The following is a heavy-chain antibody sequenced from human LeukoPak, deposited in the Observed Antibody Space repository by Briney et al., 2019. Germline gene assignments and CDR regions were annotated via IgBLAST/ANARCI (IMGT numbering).Heavy chain of an antibody. CDR3: ARAYGYSYGYFDY. J-gene: IGHJ4*02. CDR1: GGSISSGSYY. Sequence: PSQTLSLTCTVSGGSISSGSYYWSWIRQPAGKGLEWIGRIYTSGSTNYNPSLKSRVTISVDTSKNQFSLKLSSVTAADTAVYYCARAYGYSYGYFDYWGQGTLVTVSS. V-gene: IGHV4-61*02. CDR2: IYTSGST. D-gene: IGHD5-18*01.